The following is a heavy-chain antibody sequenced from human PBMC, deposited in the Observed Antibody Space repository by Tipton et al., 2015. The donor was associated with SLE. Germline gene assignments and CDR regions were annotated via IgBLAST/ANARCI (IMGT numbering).Heavy chain of an antibody. CDR3: AGVSRDAFEI. V-gene: IGHV4-39*07. J-gene: IGHJ3*02. Sequence: TLSLTCTVSGGSISSSNYYWGWIRQPPGKGLEWIGEINHSGSTNYNPSLKSRVTISVDTSKNQFSLKLSSVTAADTAVYYCAGVSRDAFEIWGQGTMVTVSS. D-gene: IGHD5/OR15-5a*01. CDR2: INHSGST. CDR1: GGSISSSNYY.